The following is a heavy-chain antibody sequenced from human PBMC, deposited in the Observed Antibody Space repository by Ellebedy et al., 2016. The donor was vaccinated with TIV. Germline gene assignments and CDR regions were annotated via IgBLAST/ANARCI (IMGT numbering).Heavy chain of an antibody. Sequence: SETLSLXCTVSGGSVSSGSYYWSWIRQPPGKGLEWIGYIYYSGSTNYNPSLKSRVTISVDTSKNQFSLKLSSVTAADTAVYYCARRTVAGPFDYWGQGTLVTVSS. J-gene: IGHJ4*02. CDR1: GGSVSSGSYY. CDR3: ARRTVAGPFDY. D-gene: IGHD6-19*01. V-gene: IGHV4-61*01. CDR2: IYYSGST.